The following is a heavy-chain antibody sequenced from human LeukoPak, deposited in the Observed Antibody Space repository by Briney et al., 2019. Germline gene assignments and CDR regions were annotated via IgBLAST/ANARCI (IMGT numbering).Heavy chain of an antibody. CDR1: GFTFSSYW. J-gene: IGHJ5*02. CDR2: INSDGSTT. Sequence: GGSLRLSCAASGFTFSSYWMHWVRQAPGQGLVWVSRINSDGSTTTYADSVKGRFTISRDNAKNTLYLQMNSLRAEDTALYYCARDDRYYGDYVESYSWFDPWGQGTLVTVSS. CDR3: ARDDRYYGDYVESYSWFDP. D-gene: IGHD4-17*01. V-gene: IGHV3-74*01.